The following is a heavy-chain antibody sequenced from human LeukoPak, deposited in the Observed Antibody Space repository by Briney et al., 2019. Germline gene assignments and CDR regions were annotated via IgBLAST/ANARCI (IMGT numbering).Heavy chain of an antibody. D-gene: IGHD1-26*01. Sequence: PSETLSLTCTVSGGSISSSAYHWGWIRQPPGKGLEWVGSIHNSGSIYYNLSLKSRVTISVDTSKKQFSLKLSSVTAADTAVYYCASYSGSYLRWGQGTLVTVSS. CDR1: GGSISSSAYH. CDR3: ASYSGSYLR. CDR2: IHNSGSI. J-gene: IGHJ4*02. V-gene: IGHV4-39*01.